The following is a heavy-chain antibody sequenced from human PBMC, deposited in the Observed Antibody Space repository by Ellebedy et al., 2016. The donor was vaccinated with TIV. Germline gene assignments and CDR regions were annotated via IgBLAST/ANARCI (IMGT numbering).Heavy chain of an antibody. CDR3: ARDTGRIAAAGLDF. Sequence: EFQGRVTITRDTSASTVYMELTSLRSEDTAMYYCARDTGRIAAAGLDFWGQGTLVTVSS. D-gene: IGHD6-25*01. V-gene: IGHV1-3*02. J-gene: IGHJ4*02.